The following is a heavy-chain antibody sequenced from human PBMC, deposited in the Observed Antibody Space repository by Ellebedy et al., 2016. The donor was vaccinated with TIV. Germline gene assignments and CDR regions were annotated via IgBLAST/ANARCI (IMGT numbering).Heavy chain of an antibody. CDR1: GYRFTSYW. CDR2: IYPDDSDT. V-gene: IGHV5-51*01. D-gene: IGHD5/OR15-5a*01. Sequence: GESLKISCKGSGYRFTSYWIAWVRQMPGKGLEWMGIIYPDDSDTKYGPSFQGQVSISVDKSINTAYLQWSSLKASDTAMYYCARLSLRSDFDSWGQGTLVTVSS. CDR3: ARLSLRSDFDS. J-gene: IGHJ4*02.